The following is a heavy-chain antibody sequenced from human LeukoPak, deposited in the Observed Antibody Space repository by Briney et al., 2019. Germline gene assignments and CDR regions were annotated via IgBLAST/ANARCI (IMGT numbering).Heavy chain of an antibody. CDR3: ASNHGLELDY. CDR1: GFTFSNYA. J-gene: IGHJ4*02. D-gene: IGHD1-14*01. CDR2: ISGSASST. V-gene: IGHV3-23*01. Sequence: GGSLRLSCAASGFTFSNYAMSWVRQAPGKGLEWVSAISGSASSTYYADSVKGRFTISRDNAKNSLYLQMNSLRAEDTAVYYCASNHGLELDYWGQGTLVTVSS.